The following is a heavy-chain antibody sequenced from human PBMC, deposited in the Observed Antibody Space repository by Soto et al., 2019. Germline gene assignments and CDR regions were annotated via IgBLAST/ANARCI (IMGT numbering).Heavy chain of an antibody. D-gene: IGHD2-15*01. CDR1: GYTFSDYY. CDR3: AMVVVVNRGYYFAY. CDR2: NNPNSGDT. V-gene: IGHV1-2*02. J-gene: IGHJ4*02. Sequence: QVQLVQSWADVKKPGASVKVSCKASGYTFSDYYMDWVRQAPGQGLEWMGGNNPNSGDTNYAQELQGRVTMTRDTSSSTTYMELSRLRSDDTAVYYCAMVVVVNRGYYFAYWGQGTLVTASA.